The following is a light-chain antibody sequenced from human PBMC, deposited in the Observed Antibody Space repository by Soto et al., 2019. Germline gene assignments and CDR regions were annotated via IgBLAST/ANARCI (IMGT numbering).Light chain of an antibody. V-gene: IGKV2-30*01. Sequence: DVVMTQSPLSLSVIPGQPASISCRSSQSPVTSDGNTYLNWFHQRPGQSPRRLIYKISNRDSGVPDRFIGSWSGTEFTLKISRVEAEDVGIYYCMQGTSWPYTFGQGTKLEI. CDR3: MQGTSWPYT. CDR1: QSPVTSDGNTY. J-gene: IGKJ2*01. CDR2: KIS.